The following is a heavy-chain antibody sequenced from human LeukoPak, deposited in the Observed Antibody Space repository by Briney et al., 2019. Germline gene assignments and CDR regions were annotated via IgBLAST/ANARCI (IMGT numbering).Heavy chain of an antibody. CDR2: ISYVGTT. Sequence: PSETLSLTCTVSGGSITTIPYNWGWIRQPPGKGLEWIGTISYVGTTYYEPSLKSRVTMSIDTSKNQFSLNLNSATAAGTAVYYCARHPTGYPNWFDSWGQGTLVIVSS. CDR3: ARHPTGYPNWFDS. D-gene: IGHD3-9*01. CDR1: GGSITTIPYN. J-gene: IGHJ5*01. V-gene: IGHV4-39*01.